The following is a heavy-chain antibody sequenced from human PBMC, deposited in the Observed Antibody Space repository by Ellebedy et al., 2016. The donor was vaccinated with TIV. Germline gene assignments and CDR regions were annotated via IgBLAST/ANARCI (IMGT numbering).Heavy chain of an antibody. V-gene: IGHV3-23*01. D-gene: IGHD2-15*01. Sequence: GGSLRLXXAASGFTFSSYAMSWVRQAPGKGLEWVSAISGSGGSTYYADSVKGRFTISRDNSKNTLYLQMNSLRAEDTAVYYCAKGNSFYCSGGSCYFDYWGQGTLVTVSP. J-gene: IGHJ4*02. CDR2: ISGSGGST. CDR1: GFTFSSYA. CDR3: AKGNSFYCSGGSCYFDY.